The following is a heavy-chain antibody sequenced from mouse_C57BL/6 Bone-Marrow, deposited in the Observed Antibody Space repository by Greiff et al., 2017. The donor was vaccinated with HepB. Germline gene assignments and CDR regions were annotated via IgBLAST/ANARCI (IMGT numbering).Heavy chain of an antibody. D-gene: IGHD2-3*01. J-gene: IGHJ4*01. CDR1: GYAFTNYL. Sequence: QVQLQQSGAELVRPGTSVKVSCKASGYAFTNYLIEWVKQRPGQGLEWIGVINPGSGGTNYNEKFKGKATLTADKSSSTAYMQLSSLTSEDSAVYFCARCRLLLYAMDYWGQGTSVTVSS. V-gene: IGHV1-54*01. CDR2: INPGSGGT. CDR3: ARCRLLLYAMDY.